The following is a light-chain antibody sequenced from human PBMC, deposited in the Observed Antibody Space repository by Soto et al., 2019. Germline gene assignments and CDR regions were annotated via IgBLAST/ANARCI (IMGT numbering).Light chain of an antibody. CDR3: QQYNNWPRT. V-gene: IGKV3-15*01. CDR2: GAS. J-gene: IGKJ1*01. Sequence: EIVMTQSPATLSVSPRERATLSCRASQSVSSNLAWYQQKPGQAPRLLIYGASTRATGIPARFSGRGSGTEFTLTISSLQSEDFAVYYCQQYNNWPRTFGQGTKVEIK. CDR1: QSVSSN.